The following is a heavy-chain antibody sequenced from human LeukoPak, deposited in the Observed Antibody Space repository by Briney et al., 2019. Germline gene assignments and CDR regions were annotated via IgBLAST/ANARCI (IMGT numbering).Heavy chain of an antibody. J-gene: IGHJ4*02. D-gene: IGHD2-21*01. CDR3: ARHFVAYYFDY. V-gene: IGHV4-39*01. CDR2: IYYSGST. Sequence: SETLSLTCTVSGDSISSSSYYWGWIRQPPGKGLEWIGSIYYSGSTYYNPSLKSRVTISVDTSKNQFSLKLSSVTAADTAVYYCARHFVAYYFDYWGQGTLVTVSS. CDR1: GDSISSSSYY.